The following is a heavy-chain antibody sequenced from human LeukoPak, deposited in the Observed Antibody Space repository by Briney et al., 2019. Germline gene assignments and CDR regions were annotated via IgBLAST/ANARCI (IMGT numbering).Heavy chain of an antibody. CDR3: ARILFSGYGSLDY. V-gene: IGHV3-7*01. CDR2: IKDVGSEK. D-gene: IGHD5-12*01. Sequence: QAGGSLRLSCAASGFTFGSFWMSWVRQAPGKGLVWVANIKDVGSEKFYVDSVKGRFTISRDNAKNSLYLQMNSLRVEDTAVYYCARILFSGYGSLDYWGQGTLVTVSS. J-gene: IGHJ4*02. CDR1: GFTFGSFW.